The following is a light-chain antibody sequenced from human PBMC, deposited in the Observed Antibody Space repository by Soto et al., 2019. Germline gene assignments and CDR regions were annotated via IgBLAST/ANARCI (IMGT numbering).Light chain of an antibody. CDR2: SNN. V-gene: IGLV1-44*01. Sequence: QSVLAQPPSASGTPGQRVAISCSGSNSNIGSNTVNWYKQLPGTAPKLLIYSNNQRPSGVPDRFSGSISGTSASLAISGLQSEDEADYYCAAWDDSLNGWVFGGGTKVTVL. J-gene: IGLJ3*02. CDR3: AAWDDSLNGWV. CDR1: NSNIGSNT.